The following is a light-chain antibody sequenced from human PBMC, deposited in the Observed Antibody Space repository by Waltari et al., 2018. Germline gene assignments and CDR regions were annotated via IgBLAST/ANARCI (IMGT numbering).Light chain of an antibody. CDR3: QQYGTSPYT. V-gene: IGKV3-20*01. CDR2: IIS. CDR1: QNINSRF. J-gene: IGKJ2*01. Sequence: EIVLTKSPATLSSSPGERATLSCRASQNINSRFLAWYQQKPGQAPRLLMYIISSRATGIPDRFSGSGSGTDFTLTISRLEPEDFAVYYCQQYGTSPYTFGQGTKLE.